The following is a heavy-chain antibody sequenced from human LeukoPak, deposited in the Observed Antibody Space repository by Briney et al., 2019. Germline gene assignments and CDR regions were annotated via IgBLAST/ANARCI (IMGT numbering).Heavy chain of an antibody. J-gene: IGHJ4*02. CDR3: ARDLYDSSGYKFDY. CDR1: GYTFTGYY. Sequence: ASVKVSCKASGYTFTGYYVHWVRQAPGQGLEWMGRINPNSGGTNYAQKFQGRVTMTRDTSISTAYMELSRLRSDDTAVYYCARDLYDSSGYKFDYWGQGTLVTVSS. V-gene: IGHV1-2*06. D-gene: IGHD3-22*01. CDR2: INPNSGGT.